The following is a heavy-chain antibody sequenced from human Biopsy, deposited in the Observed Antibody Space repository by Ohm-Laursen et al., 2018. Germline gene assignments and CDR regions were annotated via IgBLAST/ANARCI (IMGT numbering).Heavy chain of an antibody. CDR3: ARDRGYYSDRTVPGYFDL. CDR1: RGSISSYY. D-gene: IGHD3-22*01. V-gene: IGHV4-59*01. J-gene: IGHJ2*01. Sequence: SDTLSLTCTVSRGSISSYYWSWIRQPPGKGLEWIGYMSNSGSTNYNPSLKTRVTISLDTPKNQFSLRLRSVTPADTAIYYCARDRGYYSDRTVPGYFDLWGRGTLVTVSS. CDR2: MSNSGST.